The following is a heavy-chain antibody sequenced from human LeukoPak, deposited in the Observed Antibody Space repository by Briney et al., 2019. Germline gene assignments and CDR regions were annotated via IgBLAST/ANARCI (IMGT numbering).Heavy chain of an antibody. CDR1: GFTFSSYA. V-gene: IGHV3-30-3*01. D-gene: IGHD5-12*01. Sequence: GGSLRLSCAASGFTFSSYAMHWVRQAPGKGLEWVAVISYDGSNKYYADSVKGRFTISRDNSKNTLYLQMNSLRAEDTAVYYCARGRDIVATIGTPLDYWGQGTLVTVSS. CDR3: ARGRDIVATIGTPLDY. CDR2: ISYDGSNK. J-gene: IGHJ4*02.